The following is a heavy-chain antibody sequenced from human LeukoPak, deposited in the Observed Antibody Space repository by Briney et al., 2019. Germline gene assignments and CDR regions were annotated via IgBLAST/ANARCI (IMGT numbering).Heavy chain of an antibody. CDR2: IDRRSETM. CDR1: GFTFSSYS. Sequence: GGSLRLSCATSGFTFSSYSFDWVRQAPGKGLEWVSYIDRRSETMYYARSVRGRFTISRDNAKNSLYLQMDSLGVEDTAVYYWAKGGDGYNSEFDYWGQGTLVTVSS. CDR3: AKGGDGYNSEFDY. D-gene: IGHD5-24*01. V-gene: IGHV3-48*01. J-gene: IGHJ4*02.